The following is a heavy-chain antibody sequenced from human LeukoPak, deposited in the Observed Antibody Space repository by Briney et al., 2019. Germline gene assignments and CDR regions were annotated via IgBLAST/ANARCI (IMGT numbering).Heavy chain of an antibody. V-gene: IGHV4-34*01. CDR2: INHSGST. CDR1: GGSFSGYY. D-gene: IGHD2-8*01. Sequence: SETLSLTCAVYGGSFSGYYWSWLRQPPGKGLEWIGEINHSGSTNYNPSLKSRVTISVDTSKNQFSLKLSSVTAADTAVYYCARTDIVLMVYAIDYWGQGTLVTVSS. J-gene: IGHJ4*02. CDR3: ARTDIVLMVYAIDY.